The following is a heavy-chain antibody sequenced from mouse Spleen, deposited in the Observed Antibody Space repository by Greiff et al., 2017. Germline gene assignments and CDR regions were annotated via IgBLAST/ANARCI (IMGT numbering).Heavy chain of an antibody. CDR1: GYTFTSYW. J-gene: IGHJ4*01. Sequence: VQLQQPGAELVRPGSSVKLSCKASGYTFTSYWMHWVKQRPIQGLEWIGNIDPSDSETHYNQKFKDKATLTVDKSSSTAYMQLSSLTSEDSAVFYCARSRGGYYAMDYWGQGTSVTVSS. CDR3: ARSRGGYYAMDY. V-gene: IGHV1-52*01. CDR2: IDPSDSET.